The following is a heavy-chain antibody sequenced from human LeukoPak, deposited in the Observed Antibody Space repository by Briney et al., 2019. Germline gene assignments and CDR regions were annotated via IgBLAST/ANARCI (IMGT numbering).Heavy chain of an antibody. D-gene: IGHD3-9*01. J-gene: IGHJ6*02. CDR1: GGSISSYY. Sequence: EASETLSLTCTVSGGSISSYYWSWIRQPPGKGLEWIGYIYYSGSTNYNPSLKSRVTISVDTSKNQFSLKLSSVTAADTAVYYCARVGYDILTYDYGMDVWGQGTTVTVSS. CDR2: IYYSGST. CDR3: ARVGYDILTYDYGMDV. V-gene: IGHV4-59*01.